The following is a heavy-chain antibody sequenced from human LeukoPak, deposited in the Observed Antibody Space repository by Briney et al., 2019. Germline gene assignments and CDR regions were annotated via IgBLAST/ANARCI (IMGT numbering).Heavy chain of an antibody. V-gene: IGHV1-8*01. D-gene: IGHD5-12*01. CDR2: MNPNSGNT. CDR1: GYTSTSYD. Sequence: ASVKVSCKASGYTSTSYDINWVRQATGQGLEWMGWMNPNSGNTGYAQKFQGRVTMTRNTSISTAYMELSSLRSEDTAVHYCARGRSGYDGYYYGMDVWGQGATVTVSS. J-gene: IGHJ6*02. CDR3: ARGRSGYDGYYYGMDV.